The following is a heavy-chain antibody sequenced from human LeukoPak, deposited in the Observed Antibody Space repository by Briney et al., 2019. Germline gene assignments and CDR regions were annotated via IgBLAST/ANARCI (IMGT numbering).Heavy chain of an antibody. D-gene: IGHD3-22*01. CDR2: IYYSGST. J-gene: IGHJ4*02. CDR3: ASSLSYYDSSGNFDY. V-gene: IGHV4-31*03. Sequence: SETLSLTCTVSGGSISSGGYYWSWIRQHPGKGLEWIGYIYYSGSTYYNPSLKSRVTISVDTSKNQFSLKLSSVTAADMAVYYCASSLSYYDSSGNFDYWGQGTLVTVAS. CDR1: GGSISSGGYY.